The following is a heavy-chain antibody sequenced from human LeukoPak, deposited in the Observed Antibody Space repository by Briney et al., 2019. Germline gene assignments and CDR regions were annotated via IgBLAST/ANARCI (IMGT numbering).Heavy chain of an antibody. CDR3: AKDARDYGDYSAGFDY. J-gene: IGHJ4*02. Sequence: ETLSLTCTVSGGSISSSSYYWGWIRQPPGKGLEWIGSIYYSGSTYYNPSLKSRVTISVDTSKNQFSLKLSSVTAADTAVYYCAKDARDYGDYSAGFDYWGQGTLVTVSS. CDR1: GGSISSSSYY. V-gene: IGHV4-39*02. CDR2: IYYSGST. D-gene: IGHD4-17*01.